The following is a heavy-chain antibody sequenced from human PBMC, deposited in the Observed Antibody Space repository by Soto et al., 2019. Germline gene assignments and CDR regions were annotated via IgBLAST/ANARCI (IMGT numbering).Heavy chain of an antibody. D-gene: IGHD6-13*01. CDR1: GFTFSSYG. CDR2: ISNNGSST. V-gene: IGHV3-64D*06. J-gene: IGHJ5*02. Sequence: GGSLRLSCAASGFTFSSYGMHWVRQAPGKGLEYVSAISNNGSSTYYADSVKGRFTISRDNSKNTLYLQMSSLRAEDTAVYYCVKALLGGIARNWFDPWGQGTLVTVSS. CDR3: VKALLGGIARNWFDP.